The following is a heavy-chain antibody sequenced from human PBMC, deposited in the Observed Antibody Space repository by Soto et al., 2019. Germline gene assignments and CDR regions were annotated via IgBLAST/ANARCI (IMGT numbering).Heavy chain of an antibody. J-gene: IGHJ6*02. D-gene: IGHD3-16*01. V-gene: IGHV1-18*01. CDR3: ARGGDYYYGLDV. CDR1: GYTFTSYG. Sequence: ASVQVSCKASGYTFTSYGVSWGRQAPGQGLEWMGWISAFNGQTNYIQKVQGRVTLTTEASTSTAYMELRSLRSDDTAVYYCARGGDYYYGLDVWGQGTTVTVSS. CDR2: ISAFNGQT.